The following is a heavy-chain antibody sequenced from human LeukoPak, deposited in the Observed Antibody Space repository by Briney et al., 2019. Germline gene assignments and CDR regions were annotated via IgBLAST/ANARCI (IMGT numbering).Heavy chain of an antibody. D-gene: IGHD1-1*01. Sequence: GGSLRLSCTASGFPFSDYSMNWVRQAPGKGLEWISYIGISSGNTKYADSVKGRFTISADNARNSLYLQMNSLRVEDTAVYYCARDHNYAFDNWGQGTPVSVSS. CDR1: GFPFSDYS. CDR2: IGISSGNT. CDR3: ARDHNYAFDN. J-gene: IGHJ4*02. V-gene: IGHV3-48*04.